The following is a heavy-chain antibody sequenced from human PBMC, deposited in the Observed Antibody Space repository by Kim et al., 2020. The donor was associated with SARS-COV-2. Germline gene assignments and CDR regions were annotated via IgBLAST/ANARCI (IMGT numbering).Heavy chain of an antibody. CDR2: IKPDGTDK. Sequence: GGSLRLSCAASGFTFGDLWMTWLRQAPGKGLEWVANIKPDGTDKYYVDSVRGRFTISRDNAKNSLYLQMNNLRAEDTAVYYCVRDDGGGYSYYKYWGQGTLVSVSS. V-gene: IGHV3-7*03. D-gene: IGHD5-18*01. CDR1: GFTFGDLW. J-gene: IGHJ4*02. CDR3: VRDDGGGYSYYKY.